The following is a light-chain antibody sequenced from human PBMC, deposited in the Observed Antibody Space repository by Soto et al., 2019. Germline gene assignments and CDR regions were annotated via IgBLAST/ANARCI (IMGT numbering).Light chain of an antibody. CDR3: QKYYSTPRT. J-gene: IGKJ1*01. CDR2: WAS. CDR1: QSVLYSSNNKNY. Sequence: DIVMTQSPDSLAVSLGESAPIHCKSSQSVLYSSNNKNYLAWYQQKPGQPPKLLIYWASTRESGVPDRFSGSGSGTDFTLTISSLQAEEVAVYYCQKYYSTPRTVGNGNKVAIK. V-gene: IGKV4-1*01.